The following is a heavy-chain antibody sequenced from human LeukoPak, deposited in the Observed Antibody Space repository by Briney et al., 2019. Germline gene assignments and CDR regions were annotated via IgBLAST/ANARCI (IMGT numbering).Heavy chain of an antibody. J-gene: IGHJ2*01. CDR2: ISDSGSTT. CDR3: AKDPSTFLTTGWYFDL. Sequence: QPGGSLRLSCAASGFTFSSYGMTWVRQVPGKGLEWVSAISDSGSTTHYADSVRGRFTISRDNPKSTLYLQMRSLRAVDTAIYYCAKDPSTFLTTGWYFDLWGRGTLVTVSS. D-gene: IGHD4-17*01. CDR1: GFTFSSYG. V-gene: IGHV3-23*01.